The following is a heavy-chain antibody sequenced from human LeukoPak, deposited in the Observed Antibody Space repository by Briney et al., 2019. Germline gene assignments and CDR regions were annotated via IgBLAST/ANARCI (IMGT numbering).Heavy chain of an antibody. CDR3: AKDGSSSSLEVFDP. CDR1: GFTFTSYA. D-gene: IGHD6-6*01. CDR2: VRGSDGSGINT. V-gene: IGHV3-23*01. J-gene: IGHJ5*02. Sequence: GGSLRLSCAASGFTFTSYAMSWVRQAPGKGLEWVAAVRGSDGSGINTWYADSVKGRFTISRDNSKNTLYLQMNSLRAEDTAVYYCAKDGSSSSLEVFDPWGQGTLVTVSS.